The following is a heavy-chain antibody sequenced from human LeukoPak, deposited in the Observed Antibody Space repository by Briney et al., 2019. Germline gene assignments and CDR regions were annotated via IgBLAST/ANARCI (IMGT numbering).Heavy chain of an antibody. V-gene: IGHV4-31*03. CDR1: GGSISSGGYY. J-gene: IGHJ3*02. D-gene: IGHD5-18*01. CDR2: IYYSGST. Sequence: SETLSLTCTVSGGSISSGGYYWSWIRQHPGKGLEWIGYIYYSGSTYYNPSLKSRVTISVDTSKNQFSLKLSSVTAADTAVYYCARLGYGYGWEAFDIWGQGTMVTVSS. CDR3: ARLGYGYGWEAFDI.